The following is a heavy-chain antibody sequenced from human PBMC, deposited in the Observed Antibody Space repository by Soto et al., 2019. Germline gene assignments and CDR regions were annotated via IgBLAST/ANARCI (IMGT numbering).Heavy chain of an antibody. CDR3: ARHHDYGEFYWFDP. V-gene: IGHV4-59*08. D-gene: IGHD4-17*01. J-gene: IGHJ5*02. CDR2: IYYSGST. Sequence: ASETLSLTCTVSGGSISSYYWSWIRQPPGKGLEWIGYIYYSGSTNYNPSLKSRVTISVDTSKNQFSLKLSSVTAADTAVYYCARHHDYGEFYWFDPWGQGTLVTVSS. CDR1: GGSISSYY.